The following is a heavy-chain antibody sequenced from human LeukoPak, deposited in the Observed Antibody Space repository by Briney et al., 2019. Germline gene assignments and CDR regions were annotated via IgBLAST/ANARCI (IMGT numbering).Heavy chain of an antibody. CDR1: GFTFSSYW. Sequence: GGSLRLSCAASGFTFSSYWMSWVRQAPGKGLEWVANIKQDGSEKYYVDSVKGRFTISRDNAENSLYLQMNSLRAEDTAVYYCARDLRYFDWPYLEQGAFDIWGQGTMVTVSS. J-gene: IGHJ3*02. CDR2: IKQDGSEK. D-gene: IGHD3-9*01. V-gene: IGHV3-7*03. CDR3: ARDLRYFDWPYLEQGAFDI.